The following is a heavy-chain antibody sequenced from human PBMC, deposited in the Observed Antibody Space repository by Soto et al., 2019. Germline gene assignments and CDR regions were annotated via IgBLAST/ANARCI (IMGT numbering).Heavy chain of an antibody. CDR1: RYTFTGYY. CDR3: ARSERDYDSSGYVY. CDR2: INPNSGGT. Sequence: ASVKVSCKASRYTFTGYYMHWVRQAPGQGLEWMGWINPNSGGTNYAQKFQGRVTMTRDTSISTAYMELSRLRSDDTAVYYCARSERDYDSSGYVYWGQGTLVTVSS. V-gene: IGHV1-2*02. J-gene: IGHJ4*02. D-gene: IGHD3-22*01.